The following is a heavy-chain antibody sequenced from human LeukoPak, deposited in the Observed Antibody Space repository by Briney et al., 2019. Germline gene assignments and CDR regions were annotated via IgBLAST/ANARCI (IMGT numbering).Heavy chain of an antibody. D-gene: IGHD3-10*01. CDR1: GGSIRNYY. V-gene: IGHV4-59*03. J-gene: IGHJ4*02. CDR2: VYHTGNT. Sequence: SETLSLTCTVSGGSIRNYYWSWLRQPPGKGLDWIGYVYHTGNTKYSPSLESRATLSIDTSKNQFSLKLSSVTAADSAVCYCAKSDGSGSYFDYWGQGTLVTVS. CDR3: AKSDGSGSYFDY.